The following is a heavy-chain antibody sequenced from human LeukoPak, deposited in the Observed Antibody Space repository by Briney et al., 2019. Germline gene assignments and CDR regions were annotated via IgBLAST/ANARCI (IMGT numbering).Heavy chain of an antibody. J-gene: IGHJ4*02. CDR2: ISSSGSTI. Sequence: AGGSLRLSCAASGFTFSDYYMSWIRQAPGKGLEWVSYISSSGSTIYYADSVKGRFTISRDNAKNSLYLQMNSLRAEDTAVYYCARDSSSWYYFDYWGQGTLVTVSS. V-gene: IGHV3-11*04. D-gene: IGHD6-13*01. CDR1: GFTFSDYY. CDR3: ARDSSSWYYFDY.